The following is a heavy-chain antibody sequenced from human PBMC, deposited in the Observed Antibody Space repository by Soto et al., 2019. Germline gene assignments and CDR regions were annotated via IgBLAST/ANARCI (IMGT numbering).Heavy chain of an antibody. CDR1: ADSFSSYG. V-gene: IGHV1-69*01. J-gene: IGHJ4*02. Sequence: QVQLVQSGAEVKEPGSAVKVSCKAPADSFSSYGISWVRQAPGQGLEWMGGIIPIFGTTNYAEKFQGRVTITADESTNTAYMELSSLRSEDTALYYCARVFPDGWVEPGVVRGYLDTWGRGTLSPFPQ. CDR2: IIPIFGTT. D-gene: IGHD3-3*01. CDR3: ARVFPDGWVEPGVVRGYLDT.